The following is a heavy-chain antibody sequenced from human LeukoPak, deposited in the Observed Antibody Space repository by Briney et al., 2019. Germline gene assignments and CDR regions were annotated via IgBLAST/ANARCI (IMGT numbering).Heavy chain of an antibody. Sequence: ASVKVSCNASGYTFTSYDINWVRQATGQGLEWMGWMNPNSGNTGYAQKCQGRVTMTRNTSICTAYMELSSLRSEDTAVYYCARLVAARLSWFDPWGQGTLVTVSS. V-gene: IGHV1-8*01. CDR1: GYTFTSYD. J-gene: IGHJ5*02. CDR3: ARLVAARLSWFDP. D-gene: IGHD6-6*01. CDR2: MNPNSGNT.